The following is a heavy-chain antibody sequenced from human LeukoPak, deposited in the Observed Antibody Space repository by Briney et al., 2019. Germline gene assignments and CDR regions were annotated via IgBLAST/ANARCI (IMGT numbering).Heavy chain of an antibody. D-gene: IGHD2-15*01. CDR1: GYTFTSYA. CDR3: ARDGGYCSGGSCYNYFDY. V-gene: IGHV1-3*03. Sequence: ASVKVSCKASGYTFTSYAMHWVRQAPGQGLEWMGWINAGNGNTKYSQEFQGRVTITRDTSASTAYMELSSLRSEDMAVYYCARDGGYCSGGSCYNYFDYWGQGTLVTVSS. CDR2: INAGNGNT. J-gene: IGHJ4*02.